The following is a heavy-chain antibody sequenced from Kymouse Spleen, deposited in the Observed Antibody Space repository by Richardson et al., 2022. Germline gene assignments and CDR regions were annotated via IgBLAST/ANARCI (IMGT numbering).Heavy chain of an antibody. CDR1: GFTFSGSA. J-gene: IGHJ4*02. D-gene: IGHD3-9*01. CDR3: TAQLRYFDSYFDY. V-gene: IGHV3-73*02. CDR2: IRSKANSYAT. Sequence: EVQLVESGGGLVQPGGSLKLSCAASGFTFSGSAMHWVRQASGKGLEWVGRIRSKANSYATAYAASVKGRFTISRDDSKNTAYLQMNSLKTEDTAVYYCTAQLRYFDSYFDYWGQGTLVTVSS.